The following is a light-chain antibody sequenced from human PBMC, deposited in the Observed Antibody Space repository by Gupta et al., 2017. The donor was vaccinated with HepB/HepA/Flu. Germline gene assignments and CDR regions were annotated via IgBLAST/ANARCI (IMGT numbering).Light chain of an antibody. Sequence: QTVVTQEPSFSVSPGGTVTLTCGFSSGSVSPSDYPSWYQQTPGPAPLMLIYNTKTRSSGVPDRFSGSILGTNAALTITGAQADDESYYYCALSMGSGIGVFGGGTKLTVL. CDR3: ALSMGSGIGV. CDR1: SGSVSPSDY. J-gene: IGLJ3*02. V-gene: IGLV8-61*01. CDR2: NTK.